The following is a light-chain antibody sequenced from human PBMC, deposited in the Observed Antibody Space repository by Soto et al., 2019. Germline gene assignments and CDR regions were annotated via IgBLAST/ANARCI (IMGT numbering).Light chain of an antibody. Sequence: EIVLTQSPGTLSLSPGERATLSCRASQSVSSRYLAWYQQKPGQAPSLLIYGASSRATGIPDRFSGGGSGTDFTLTISRLEPEDFAVYYCQQYGSSPPYTFGQGTKLEIQ. V-gene: IGKV3-20*01. J-gene: IGKJ2*01. CDR2: GAS. CDR3: QQYGSSPPYT. CDR1: QSVSSRY.